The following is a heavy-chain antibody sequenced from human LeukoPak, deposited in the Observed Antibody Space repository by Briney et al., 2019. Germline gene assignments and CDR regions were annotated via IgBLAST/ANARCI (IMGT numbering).Heavy chain of an antibody. Sequence: GGSLRLSCAASGFTFSDYYMSWIRQAPGKGLEWVSYISSSGSTIYYADSVKARFTISRDNAKNSLYLQMNSLRAEDTAVYYCAGAATNGSAYNWFDPWGQGTLVTVSS. CDR3: AGAATNGSAYNWFDP. J-gene: IGHJ5*02. D-gene: IGHD3-10*01. CDR2: ISSSGSTI. V-gene: IGHV3-11*01. CDR1: GFTFSDYY.